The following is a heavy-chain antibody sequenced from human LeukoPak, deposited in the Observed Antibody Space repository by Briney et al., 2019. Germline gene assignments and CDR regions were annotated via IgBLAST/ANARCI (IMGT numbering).Heavy chain of an antibody. V-gene: IGHV1-2*02. D-gene: IGHD5-12*01. Sequence: ASVKVFCKTSGYTFTSYYIHWVRQAPGQGPEWVGWINPNSGATKSAQRFQGRVTMTTDTSITTAYMELTSLTSDDTAIYYCARGGGYDDFVRYWFGPGGQGALVIVSS. CDR1: GYTFTSYY. CDR3: ARGGGYDDFVRYWFGP. J-gene: IGHJ5*02. CDR2: INPNSGAT.